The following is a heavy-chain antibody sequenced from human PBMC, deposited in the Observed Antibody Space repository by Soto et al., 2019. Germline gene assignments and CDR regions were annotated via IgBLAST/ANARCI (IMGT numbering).Heavy chain of an antibody. J-gene: IGHJ6*02. V-gene: IGHV3-9*01. D-gene: IGHD2-15*01. CDR1: GFNFADYA. CDR3: AKVVVQATQPRYYFYGMDV. Sequence: EVQLVESGGCLVQPGRSLRLSCVGSGFNFADYAVHWVRQAPGKGLEWVSGISWDGGRVGYADSGRGRFTIARDNAKKSLFLQMNSLRPEDTALYYCAKVVVQATQPRYYFYGMDVWGQGTTVTVSS. CDR2: ISWDGGRV.